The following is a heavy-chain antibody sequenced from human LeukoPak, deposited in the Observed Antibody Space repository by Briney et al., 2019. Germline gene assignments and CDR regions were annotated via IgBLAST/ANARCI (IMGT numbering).Heavy chain of an antibody. Sequence: GGSLRLSCAASGFTFSSYSMNWVRQAPGKGLEWVSSISSSSSYIYYADSVKGRFTISRDNAKNSLYLQMNSLRAEDTAVYYCAKDRAYYYGSGLFDPWGQGTLVTVSS. CDR1: GFTFSSYS. V-gene: IGHV3-21*01. CDR2: ISSSSSYI. CDR3: AKDRAYYYGSGLFDP. D-gene: IGHD3-10*01. J-gene: IGHJ5*02.